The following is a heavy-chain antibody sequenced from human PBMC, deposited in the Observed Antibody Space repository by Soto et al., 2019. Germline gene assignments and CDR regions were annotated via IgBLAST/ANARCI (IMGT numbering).Heavy chain of an antibody. D-gene: IGHD6-13*01. CDR1: GGSISSYY. Sequence: SETLSLTCTVSGGSISSYYWSWIRQPPGKGPEWIGYIYYSGSTNYNPSLKSRVTISVDTSKNQFSLKLSSVTAADTAVYYCARDSPYSSSWYGDYYYYMDVWGKGTTVTVSS. CDR2: IYYSGST. J-gene: IGHJ6*03. V-gene: IGHV4-59*01. CDR3: ARDSPYSSSWYGDYYYYMDV.